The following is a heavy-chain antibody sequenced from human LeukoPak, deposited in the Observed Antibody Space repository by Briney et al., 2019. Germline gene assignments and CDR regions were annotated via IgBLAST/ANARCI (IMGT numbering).Heavy chain of an antibody. CDR1: GFTFSNHW. CDR2: INTDGSRT. D-gene: IGHD5-18*01. Sequence: GGSLRLSCAASGFTFSNHWMHWARQAPGKGLVWVSRINTDGSRTSYADSVKGRFTISRDDARNTLYLQVNSLRAEDTAVYYCARGYGYTYGGGWFDTWGQGTLVSVPS. J-gene: IGHJ5*02. CDR3: ARGYGYTYGGGWFDT. V-gene: IGHV3-74*01.